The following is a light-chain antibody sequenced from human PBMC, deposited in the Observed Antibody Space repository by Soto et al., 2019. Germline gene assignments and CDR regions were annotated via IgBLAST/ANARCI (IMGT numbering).Light chain of an antibody. CDR2: DAS. V-gene: IGKV1-12*01. CDR1: QGISIW. J-gene: IGKJ4*02. CDR3: QQANSFPLT. Sequence: DIQMTQSPSSVSASVGDRVTITCRASQGISIWLAWYQQKPGKDPKLLIYDASSLQCGVPSGFSGSGSGTDFTLTISSLQPEDFATYYCQQANSFPLTFGGGTKVEIK.